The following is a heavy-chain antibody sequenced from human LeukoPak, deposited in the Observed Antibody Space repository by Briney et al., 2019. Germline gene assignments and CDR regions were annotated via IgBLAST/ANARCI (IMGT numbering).Heavy chain of an antibody. Sequence: ASVKVSCKASGYTFTGYYMHWVRQAPGQGLEWMGWISAYNGNTNYAQKLQGRVTMTTDTSTSTAYMELRSLRSDDTAVYYCARDLGHGGSNGDYWGQGTLVTVSS. V-gene: IGHV1-18*04. J-gene: IGHJ4*02. CDR1: GYTFTGYY. D-gene: IGHD1-26*01. CDR2: ISAYNGNT. CDR3: ARDLGHGGSNGDY.